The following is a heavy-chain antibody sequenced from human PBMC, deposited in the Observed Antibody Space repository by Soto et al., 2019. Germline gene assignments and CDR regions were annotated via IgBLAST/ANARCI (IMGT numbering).Heavy chain of an antibody. J-gene: IGHJ6*02. CDR1: GGSISSGDYY. V-gene: IGHV4-30-4*01. CDR2: IYYSGST. D-gene: IGHD2-21*02. CDR3: ARDHILRYCGGDCYYYYGMDV. Sequence: PSETLSLTCTVSGGSISSGDYYWSWIRQPPGKGLEWIGYIYYSGSTYYNPSLKSRVTMSVDTSKNQFSLKLSSVTAADTAVYYCARDHILRYCGGDCYYYYGMDVWGQGTTVTVSS.